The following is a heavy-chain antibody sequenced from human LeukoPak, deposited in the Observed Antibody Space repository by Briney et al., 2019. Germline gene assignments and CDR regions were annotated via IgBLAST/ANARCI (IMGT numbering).Heavy chain of an antibody. CDR1: GGSISSRSYY. CDR3: ARGNWNDVVGYYFDY. Sequence: SETLSLTCTVSGGSISSRSYYWAWIRQPPGKGLEWIGSISCGRTQYNPSLKSRVTISVDSSKNQFSLKLSSVTAADTAVYYCARGNWNDVVGYYFDYWGQGTLVTVSS. CDR2: ISCGRT. V-gene: IGHV4-39*07. D-gene: IGHD1-1*01. J-gene: IGHJ4*02.